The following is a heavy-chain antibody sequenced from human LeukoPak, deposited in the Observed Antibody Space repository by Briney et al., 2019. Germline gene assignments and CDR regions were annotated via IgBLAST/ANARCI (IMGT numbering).Heavy chain of an antibody. CDR1: GGTFSSYA. CDR3: ARSRRDIVVVPAAMSSYYYYYMDV. Sequence: ASVKVSRKASGGTFSSYAISWVRQAPGQRLEWMGGIIPIFGTANYAQKFQGRVTITTDESTSTAYMELSSLRSEDTAVYYCARSRRDIVVVPAAMSSYYYYYMDVWGKGTTVTVSS. V-gene: IGHV1-69*05. CDR2: IIPIFGTA. J-gene: IGHJ6*03. D-gene: IGHD2-2*01.